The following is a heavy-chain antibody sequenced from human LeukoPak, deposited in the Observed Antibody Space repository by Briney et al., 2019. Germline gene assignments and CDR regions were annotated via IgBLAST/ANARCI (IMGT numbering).Heavy chain of an antibody. Sequence: SETLSLTCTVSGGSISSSSYYWGWIRQPPGKGLEWIGSIYYSGSTYYNPSLKSRVTISVDTSKNQFSLKLSSVTAADTAVYYCARDQDSENDSGSYYKLAVGYWGQGTLVTVSS. CDR3: ARDQDSENDSGSYYKLAVGY. V-gene: IGHV4-39*07. D-gene: IGHD3-10*01. CDR2: IYYSGST. J-gene: IGHJ4*02. CDR1: GGSISSSSYY.